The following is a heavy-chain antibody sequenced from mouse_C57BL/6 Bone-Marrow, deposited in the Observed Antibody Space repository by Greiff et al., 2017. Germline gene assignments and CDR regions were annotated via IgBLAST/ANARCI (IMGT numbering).Heavy chain of an antibody. CDR2: IYPGGGYT. V-gene: IGHV1-63*01. D-gene: IGHD1-1*01. CDR1: GYTFTNYW. J-gene: IGHJ1*03. Sequence: QVQLQQSGAELVRPGTSVKMSCKASGYTFTNYWIGWAKQRPGHGLEWIGDIYPGGGYTNSNEKFKGKATLTADKSSSTAYMQFSSLTSEDSALYYVARWEGYYYGRSYGYFDFWGKGTTVTVSS. CDR3: ARWEGYYYGRSYGYFDF.